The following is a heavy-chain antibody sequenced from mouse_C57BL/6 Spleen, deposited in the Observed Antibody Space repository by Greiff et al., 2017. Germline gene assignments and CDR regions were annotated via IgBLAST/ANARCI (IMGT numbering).Heavy chain of an antibody. Sequence: VQLQQSGAELVKPGASVKISCKASGYAFSSYWMNWVKQRPGKGLEWIGQIYPGDGDINYNGKFKGKATLTADKSSSTAYMQLSSLTSADSAVYYCARRYYGSRWYFDVWGTGTTVTVSS. J-gene: IGHJ1*03. CDR2: IYPGDGDI. D-gene: IGHD1-1*01. V-gene: IGHV1-80*01. CDR1: GYAFSSYW. CDR3: ARRYYGSRWYFDV.